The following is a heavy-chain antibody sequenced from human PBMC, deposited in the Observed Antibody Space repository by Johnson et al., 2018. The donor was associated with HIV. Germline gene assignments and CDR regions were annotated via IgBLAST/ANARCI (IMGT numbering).Heavy chain of an antibody. V-gene: IGHV3-13*01. D-gene: IGHD6-13*01. Sequence: VQLVESGGGLVQPGGSLRLSCAASGFTFSSYDMHWVRQATGKGLEWVSAIGPAGDTYYPGSVKGRFTISRANAKNTQYLEMNSLRVEDTAVYYCAKVVTSSSSWQDDAFDIWGQGTVVTVSS. CDR1: GFTFSSYD. CDR2: IGPAGDT. CDR3: AKVVTSSSSWQDDAFDI. J-gene: IGHJ3*02.